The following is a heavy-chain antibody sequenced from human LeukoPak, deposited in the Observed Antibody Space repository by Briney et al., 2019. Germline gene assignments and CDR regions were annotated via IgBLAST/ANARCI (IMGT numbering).Heavy chain of an antibody. J-gene: IGHJ5*02. CDR3: ARVKLTGIRGWFDP. Sequence: GGSLRLSCAASGFTFNLYAMNWVRQAPGKGLEWVSYINDDSSDIHYADSVKGRFTISRDNAKNSLYLQMNSLRAEDTALYYCARVKLTGIRGWFDPWGQGTLVTVSS. V-gene: IGHV3-21*05. CDR2: INDDSSDI. CDR1: GFTFNLYA. D-gene: IGHD1-20*01.